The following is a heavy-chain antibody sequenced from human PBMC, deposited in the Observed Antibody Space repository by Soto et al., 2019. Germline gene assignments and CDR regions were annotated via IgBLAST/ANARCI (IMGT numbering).Heavy chain of an antibody. CDR2: IKQDGSEK. CDR3: ARAGSYYFASWRYLPYYMDA. J-gene: IGHJ6*03. Sequence: PGGSLRLSCAASGFTFSSYWMTWVRQAPGKGLEWVANIKQDGSEKYYVDSVKGRFSISRDNATNSLYLQMNSLRAEDTAVYYCARAGSYYFASWRYLPYYMDAWGEGTTVTVS. V-gene: IGHV3-7*01. CDR1: GFTFSSYW. D-gene: IGHD3-10*01.